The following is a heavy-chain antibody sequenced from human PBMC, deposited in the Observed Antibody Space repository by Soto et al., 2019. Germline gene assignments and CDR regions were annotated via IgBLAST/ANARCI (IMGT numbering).Heavy chain of an antibody. CDR3: ARGRSYDFWSGYYQPPPY. V-gene: IGHV1-8*01. CDR1: GYTFTSYD. D-gene: IGHD3-3*01. Sequence: ASVKVSCKASGYTFTSYDINWVRQATGQGLEWMGWMNPNSGNTGYAQKFQGRVTMTRNTSISTAYMELSSLRSEDTAVYYCARGRSYDFWSGYYQPPPYWGQGTLVTVSS. J-gene: IGHJ4*02. CDR2: MNPNSGNT.